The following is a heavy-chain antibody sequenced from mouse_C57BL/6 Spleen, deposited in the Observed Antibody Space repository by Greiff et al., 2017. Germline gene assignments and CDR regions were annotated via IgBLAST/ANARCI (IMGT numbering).Heavy chain of an antibody. CDR1: GYTFTSYT. D-gene: IGHD1-1*01. CDR3: ASTTVVATDFDY. Sequence: QVQLQQSGAELARPGASVKMSCKASGYTFTSYTIHWVKQRPGQGLEWIGYINPSSGYTTYNQKFKDKATLTADKSSSTAYMQLSSLPSEDSAFYYCASTTVVATDFDYWGQGTTLTVSS. V-gene: IGHV1-4*01. CDR2: INPSSGYT. J-gene: IGHJ2*01.